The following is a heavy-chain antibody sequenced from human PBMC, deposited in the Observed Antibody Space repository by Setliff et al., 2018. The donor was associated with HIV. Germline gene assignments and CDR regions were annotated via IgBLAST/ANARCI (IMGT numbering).Heavy chain of an antibody. J-gene: IGHJ4*02. CDR1: GGTFRSHE. CDR2: IVPILNTG. V-gene: IGHV1-69*13. Sequence: SVKVSCKASGGTFRSHEISWVRQAPGHGLEWMGGIVPILNTGNYAPKFQGRVTITADESTTTAYMELSSLRSEDTAVYYCARIPNHSSGFDYWGQGTPVTVSS. D-gene: IGHD3-22*01. CDR3: ARIPNHSSGFDY.